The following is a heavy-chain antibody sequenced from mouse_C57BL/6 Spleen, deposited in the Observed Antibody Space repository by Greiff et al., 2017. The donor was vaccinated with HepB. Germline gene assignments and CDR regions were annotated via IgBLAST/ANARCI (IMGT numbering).Heavy chain of an antibody. CDR3: TRAVYYGSINFDY. Sequence: VQLQQSGAELVRPGASVTLSCKASGYTFTDYEMHWVKQTPVHGLEWIGAIDPETGGTAYNQKFKGKAILTADKSSSTAYMELRSLTSEDSAVYYCTRAVYYGSINFDYWGQGTTLTVSS. CDR1: GYTFTDYE. V-gene: IGHV1-15*01. D-gene: IGHD1-1*01. J-gene: IGHJ2*01. CDR2: IDPETGGT.